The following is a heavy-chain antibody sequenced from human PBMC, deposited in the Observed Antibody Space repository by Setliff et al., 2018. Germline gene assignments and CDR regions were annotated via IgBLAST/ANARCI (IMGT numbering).Heavy chain of an antibody. CDR3: AREIRVVVPAAPRYYGMDV. CDR2: INPNSGGT. J-gene: IGHJ6*02. Sequence: WASVKASCKASGYTFTGYYMHWVRQAPGQGLEWMGWINPNSGGTNYAQKFQGRVTMTRDTSISTAYMELSRLRSDDTAVYYCAREIRVVVPAAPRYYGMDVWGQGTTVTVSS. D-gene: IGHD2-2*01. CDR1: GYTFTGYY. V-gene: IGHV1-2*02.